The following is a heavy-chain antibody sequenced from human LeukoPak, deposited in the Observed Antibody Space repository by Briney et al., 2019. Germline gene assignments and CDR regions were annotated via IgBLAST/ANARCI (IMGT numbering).Heavy chain of an antibody. J-gene: IGHJ4*02. CDR1: EXIFTTYC. CDR2: IYPGDSDT. D-gene: IGHD1-1*01. V-gene: IGHV5-51*01. CDR3: ARCGTIGTGGDY. Sequence: GESLKISCKGSEXIFTTYCIDWVRQMPGKGVEWMGSIYPGDSDTRYSPSFQGQVTISADKSISTAYLQWSSLKASDSAMYYCARCGTIGTGGDYWGQGTLVTVSS.